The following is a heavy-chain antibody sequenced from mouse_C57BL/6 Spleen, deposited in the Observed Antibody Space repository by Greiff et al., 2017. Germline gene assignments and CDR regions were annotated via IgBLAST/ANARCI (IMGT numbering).Heavy chain of an antibody. CDR2: ITHSGET. CDR3: AGDRFWNLAWFAY. V-gene: IGHV12-3*01. Sequence: VQLQESGPGLVKPSQSLFLTCSITGFPITSGYYWIWIRQSPGKPLEWMGYITHSGETFYNPSLQSPISITRETSKNQFFLQLNSVTTEDTAMYYCAGDRFWNLAWFAYWGQGTLVTVSA. J-gene: IGHJ3*01. CDR1: GFPITSGYY.